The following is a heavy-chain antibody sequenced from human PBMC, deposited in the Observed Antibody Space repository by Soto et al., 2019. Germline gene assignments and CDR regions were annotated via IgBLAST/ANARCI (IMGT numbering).Heavy chain of an antibody. CDR3: AKIQVPILTGSNFDY. CDR1: GFTFSSYA. J-gene: IGHJ4*02. D-gene: IGHD3-9*01. CDR2: ISGSGGST. Sequence: GSLRLSCAASGFTFSSYAMSWVRQAPGKGLEWVSAISGSGGSTYYADSVKGRFTISRDNSKNTLYLQMNSLRAEDTAVYYCAKIQVPILTGSNFDYWGQGTLVTVSS. V-gene: IGHV3-23*01.